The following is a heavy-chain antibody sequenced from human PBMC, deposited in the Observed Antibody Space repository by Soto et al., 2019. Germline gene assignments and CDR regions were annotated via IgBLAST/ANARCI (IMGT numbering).Heavy chain of an antibody. CDR1: GFTFSSYW. CDR2: IKQDGSEK. Sequence: EVQLVESGGGLVQPGGSLRLSCAASGFTFSSYWMSWVRQAPGKGLEWVANIKQDGSEKYYVDSVKGRFTISRDNAKNSLYLQMNSLQAEDTAVYYCARVLDVLMVRGVIIKHNWFDPWGQGTLVTVSS. J-gene: IGHJ5*02. CDR3: ARVLDVLMVRGVIIKHNWFDP. V-gene: IGHV3-7*01. D-gene: IGHD3-10*01.